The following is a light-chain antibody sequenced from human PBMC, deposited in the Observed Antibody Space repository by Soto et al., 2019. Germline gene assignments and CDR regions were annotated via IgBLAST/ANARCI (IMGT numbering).Light chain of an antibody. J-gene: IGKJ5*01. V-gene: IGKV1-9*01. CDR2: DAS. CDR1: QGISSY. CDR3: QQLDSYPIT. Sequence: DIQLTQSPSFLSASVGDRVTITCRASQGISSYLAWYQQKPGKAPKLLIYDASTLQSGVPSRFSGSGSVTEFTLTISILQPEDFATYYCQQLDSYPITFGQGTRLEIK.